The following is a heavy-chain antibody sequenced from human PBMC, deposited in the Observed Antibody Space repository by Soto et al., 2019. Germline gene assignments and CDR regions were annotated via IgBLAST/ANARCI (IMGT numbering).Heavy chain of an antibody. J-gene: IGHJ4*02. CDR2: ISWNSGSI. V-gene: IGHV3-9*01. D-gene: IGHD4-17*01. CDR1: GFTFDDYA. CDR3: AKNYQSDTHGGAFDY. Sequence: EVQLVESGGGLVQPGRSLRLSCAASGFTFDDYAMHWVRQAPGKGLEWVSGISWNSGSIGYADSVKGRFTISRDNAKNSRYLQMNSLRAEDTALYYCAKNYQSDTHGGAFDYWGQGTLVTVSS.